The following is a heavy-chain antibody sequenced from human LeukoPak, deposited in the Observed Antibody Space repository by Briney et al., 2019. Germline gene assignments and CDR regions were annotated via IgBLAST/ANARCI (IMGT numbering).Heavy chain of an antibody. V-gene: IGHV3-30*18. CDR1: GFTFSSYG. J-gene: IGHJ4*02. CDR3: AKDEYYYDRSGYYYETGDY. CDR2: ISYDGSNK. D-gene: IGHD3-22*01. Sequence: PGRSLRLSCAASGFTFSSYGMHWVRQAPGKGLEWVAVISYDGSNKYYADSVKGRFTISRDNAKNSLYLQMNSLRAEDTAVYYCAKDEYYYDRSGYYYETGDYWGQGTLVTVSS.